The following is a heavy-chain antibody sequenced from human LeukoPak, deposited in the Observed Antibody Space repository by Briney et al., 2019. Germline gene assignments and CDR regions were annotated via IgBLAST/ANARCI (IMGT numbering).Heavy chain of an antibody. CDR3: AAGGSSGYYLDSD. V-gene: IGHV1-58*01. J-gene: IGHJ4*02. CDR2: IVVGSGNT. Sequence: SVKVPCKASGFTFSSSAVQWVRQARGQRLEWIGWIVVGSGNTNYAQKFQERVTITRDMSTSTAYMELSSLRSEDTAVYYCAAGGSSGYYLDSDWGQGTLVTVSS. CDR1: GFTFSSSA. D-gene: IGHD3-22*01.